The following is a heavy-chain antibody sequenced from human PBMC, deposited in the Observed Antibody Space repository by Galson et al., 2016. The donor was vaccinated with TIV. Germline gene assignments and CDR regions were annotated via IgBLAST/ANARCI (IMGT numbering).Heavy chain of an antibody. CDR2: IIPILGII. D-gene: IGHD6-13*01. V-gene: IGHV1-69*10. Sequence: SVKVSCKASGGTFINHAFTWVRQAPGQGLEWMGGIIPILGIINYAQKFQGRVTISADKSTDTVYMELPSLRSDDTAVYFCASRSQLKVAAGFDFWGQGTLVTVSS. J-gene: IGHJ4*02. CDR1: GGTFINHA. CDR3: ASRSQLKVAAGFDF.